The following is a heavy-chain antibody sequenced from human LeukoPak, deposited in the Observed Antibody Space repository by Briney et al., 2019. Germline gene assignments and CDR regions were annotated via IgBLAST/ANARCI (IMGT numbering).Heavy chain of an antibody. CDR3: AKVRRGITIFGVVTEQTAYYYGMDV. V-gene: IGHV1-18*01. CDR2: ISAYNGNT. D-gene: IGHD3-3*01. CDR1: GYTFTSYG. Sequence: GASVKVSCKASGYTFTSYGISWVRQAPGQGLEWMGWISAYNGNTNYAQKLQGRVTMTTDTSTSTAYMELRSLRSDDTAVYYCAKVRRGITIFGVVTEQTAYYYGMDVWGQGTTVTVSS. J-gene: IGHJ6*02.